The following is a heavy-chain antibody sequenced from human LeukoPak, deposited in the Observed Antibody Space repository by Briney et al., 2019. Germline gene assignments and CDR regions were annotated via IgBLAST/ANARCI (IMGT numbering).Heavy chain of an antibody. Sequence: SQTLSLTCAISGDTVPSNSAAWNWIRQSPSRGLEWLGRTYYRSKWNNDYAVSVKSRITINPDTSKNQFSLQLNSVPPEDTAVYYCARDFCSGGSCYWRFDYWGQGTLVTVSS. D-gene: IGHD2-15*01. CDR1: GDTVPSNSAA. J-gene: IGHJ4*02. V-gene: IGHV6-1*01. CDR3: ARDFCSGGSCYWRFDY. CDR2: TYYRSKWNN.